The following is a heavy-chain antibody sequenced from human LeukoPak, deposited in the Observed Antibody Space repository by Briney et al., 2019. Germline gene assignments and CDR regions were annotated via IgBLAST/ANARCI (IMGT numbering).Heavy chain of an antibody. V-gene: IGHV1-2*02. CDR2: INPNTGGT. J-gene: IGHJ4*02. D-gene: IGHD1-26*01. CDR3: ARDDSGSDLNSFDY. Sequence: ASVKVSCKASGYTFTGYHMHWVRQAPGQGLEWMGCINPNTGGTQYAQNFQGRVTMSRDTSVSTVYMELSRLRSDDTAVYYCARDDSGSDLNSFDYWGQGTLVTVSS. CDR1: GYTFTGYH.